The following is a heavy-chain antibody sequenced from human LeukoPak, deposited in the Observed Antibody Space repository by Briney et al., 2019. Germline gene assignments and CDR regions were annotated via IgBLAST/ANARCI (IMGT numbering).Heavy chain of an antibody. CDR3: AKGHSGYDYARDFDY. CDR2: ISGSGGST. J-gene: IGHJ4*02. CDR1: GFTFSSYA. Sequence: GGSLRLSRAASGFTFSSYAMSWVRQAPGKGLEWVSAISGSGGSTYYADSVKGRFTISRDNSKNTLYLQMNSLRAEDTAVYYCAKGHSGYDYARDFDYWGQGTLVTVSS. D-gene: IGHD5-12*01. V-gene: IGHV3-23*01.